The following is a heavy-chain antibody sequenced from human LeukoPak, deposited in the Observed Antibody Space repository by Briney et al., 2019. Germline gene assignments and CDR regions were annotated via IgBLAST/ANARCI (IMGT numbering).Heavy chain of an antibody. CDR2: INHSGST. CDR3: ARQNYDSSGYYYHDY. Sequence: SETLSLTCAVYGGSFSGYYWSWIRQPPGKGLEWIGEINHSGSTNYNPSLKSRVTISVDTSKNQFSLKLSSVTAADTAVYYCARQNYDSSGYYYHDYWGQGTLVTVSS. V-gene: IGHV4-34*01. D-gene: IGHD3-22*01. CDR1: GGSFSGYY. J-gene: IGHJ4*02.